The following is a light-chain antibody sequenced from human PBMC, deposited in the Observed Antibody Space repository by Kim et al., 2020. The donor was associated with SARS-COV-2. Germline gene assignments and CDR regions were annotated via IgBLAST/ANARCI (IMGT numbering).Light chain of an antibody. CDR3: QQTYLSPFT. J-gene: IGKJ3*01. CDR1: QNINSH. CDR2: AAS. V-gene: IGKV1-39*01. Sequence: DIQMTQSPSSLSASVGDRVTITCRTSQNINSHLNWYHQKPGRAPKLLIYAASTLQGGVPSRFSASGSETDFTLTISSLQPEDFATYFCQQTYLSPFTFGPGTKVDIK.